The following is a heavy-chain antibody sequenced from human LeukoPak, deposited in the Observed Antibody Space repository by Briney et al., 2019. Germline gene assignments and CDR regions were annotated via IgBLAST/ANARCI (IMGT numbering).Heavy chain of an antibody. CDR3: ARGRSYFDY. CDR1: GGSISSGGHY. V-gene: IGHV4-61*02. Sequence: SQTLSLTCTVSGGSISSGGHYWSWIRQPAGKGLEWIGRIYTSGSTNYNPSLKSRVTISVDTSKNQFSLKLSSVTAADTAVYYCARGRSYFDYWGQGTLVTVSS. CDR2: IYTSGST. J-gene: IGHJ4*02.